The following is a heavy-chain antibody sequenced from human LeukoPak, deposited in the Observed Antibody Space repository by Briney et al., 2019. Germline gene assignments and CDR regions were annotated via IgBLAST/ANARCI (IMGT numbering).Heavy chain of an antibody. D-gene: IGHD3-22*01. V-gene: IGHV5-51*01. J-gene: IGHJ1*01. CDR3: ANYYDSSGYYYRQYFQH. CDR2: IYPGDSDT. CDR1: GYSFTSYW. Sequence: GESLKISFKGSGYSFTSYWIGWVRQMPGKGVEWMGIIYPGDSDTRYSPSFQGQVTISADKSISTAYLQWSSLKASDTAMYYCANYYDSSGYYYRQYFQHWGQGTLVTVSS.